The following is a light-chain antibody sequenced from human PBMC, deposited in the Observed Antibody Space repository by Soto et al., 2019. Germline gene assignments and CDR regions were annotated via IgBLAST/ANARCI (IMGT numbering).Light chain of an antibody. Sequence: QSALTQPASVSGSPGQSITISCTGTSSDVGGYNIVSWYQQHPDKAPKVIIYEGSQRPSGVSNRFSASKSGNTASLTISGLQAEDEADYYCCSFAGSGTGVFGGGTKVTVL. CDR1: SSDVGGYNI. J-gene: IGLJ3*02. V-gene: IGLV2-23*01. CDR2: EGS. CDR3: CSFAGSGTGV.